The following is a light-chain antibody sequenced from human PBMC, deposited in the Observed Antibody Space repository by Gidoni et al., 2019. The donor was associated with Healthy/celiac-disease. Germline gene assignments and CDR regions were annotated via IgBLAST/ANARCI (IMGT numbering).Light chain of an antibody. CDR2: AAS. Sequence: AIQMTQPPSSLSASVGDRVTITCRASQGIRNDLGWYQQKPGKAPKLLIYAASSLQSGVPSRFSGSGSGADFTLTISSLQPEDFATYYCLQDYNYPWTFGQGTKVEIK. CDR3: LQDYNYPWT. V-gene: IGKV1-6*01. J-gene: IGKJ1*01. CDR1: QGIRND.